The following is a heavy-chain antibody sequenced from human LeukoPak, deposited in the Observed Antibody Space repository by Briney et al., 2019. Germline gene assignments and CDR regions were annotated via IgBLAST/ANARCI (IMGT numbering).Heavy chain of an antibody. CDR3: ARVHRGGPLIIYYSYMDV. CDR1: GGSFSGYY. CDR2: INHSGST. Sequence: PSETLSLTCAVYGGSFSGYYWSWIRQPPGKGLEWIGEINHSGSTNYNPSLKSRVTISVDTSKNQFSLKLSSVTAADTAVYYCARVHRGGPLIIYYSYMDVWGKGTTVTVSS. V-gene: IGHV4-34*01. J-gene: IGHJ6*03. D-gene: IGHD3-10*01.